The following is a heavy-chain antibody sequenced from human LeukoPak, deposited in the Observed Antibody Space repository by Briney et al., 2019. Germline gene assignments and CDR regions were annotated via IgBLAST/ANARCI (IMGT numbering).Heavy chain of an antibody. Sequence: GGSLRLSCAASGFTFSNYAMSWVRQAPGKGLEWVSAISASGGSTYYADSVKGRFTISRDNSKSTLFLQVNSLRAEDTAIYYCARPLYYYDSSGYYSLDYWGQGTLVTVSS. D-gene: IGHD3-22*01. CDR3: ARPLYYYDSSGYYSLDY. CDR1: GFTFSNYA. CDR2: ISASGGST. V-gene: IGHV3-23*01. J-gene: IGHJ4*02.